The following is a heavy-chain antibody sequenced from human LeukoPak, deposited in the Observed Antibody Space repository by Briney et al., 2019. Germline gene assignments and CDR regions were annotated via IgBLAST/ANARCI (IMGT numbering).Heavy chain of an antibody. J-gene: IGHJ4*02. D-gene: IGHD1-1*01. V-gene: IGHV5-51*01. Sequence: GESLKISCKGSGYSFTNYWIARVRQMPGRGLEWMVIINPSDSDTRYSPSFQGQVTISADKSISTAYLQWSSLKASDSAMYYCARAWNFDYWGQGTLVTVSS. CDR1: GYSFTNYW. CDR2: INPSDSDT. CDR3: ARAWNFDY.